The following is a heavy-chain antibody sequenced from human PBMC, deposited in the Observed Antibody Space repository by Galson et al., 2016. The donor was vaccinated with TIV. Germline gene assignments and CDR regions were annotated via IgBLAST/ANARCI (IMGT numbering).Heavy chain of an antibody. CDR2: IDPLGGGT. J-gene: IGHJ4*02. V-gene: IGHV1-46*01. D-gene: IGHD2-15*01. CDR3: ATFSGARGPFDY. Sequence: SVKVSCKASGYTLSHYYMHWVRQAPGQGLEWVGVIDPLGGGTTYAPQFQGRFTMTRDTSTSTVYMELTSLKSDDTAVLYCATFSGARGPFDYWGQGTLVAVSS. CDR1: GYTLSHYY.